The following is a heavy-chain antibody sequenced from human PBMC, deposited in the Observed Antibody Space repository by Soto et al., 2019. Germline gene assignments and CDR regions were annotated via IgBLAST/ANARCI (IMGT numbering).Heavy chain of an antibody. V-gene: IGHV5-51*01. CDR1: GDGFSSYW. CDR3: ARQQCYMVTLLTDAFDX. CDR2: IYPADSDT. D-gene: IGHD5-18*01. J-gene: IGHJ3*02. Sequence: CRKGSGDGFSSYWIAWLRQMPGQGLEWMGIIYPADSDTTYSSSFQGQATISADKTISTVYLQLSSTKASHTAMYYCARQQCYMVTLLTDAFDXWGQGTFVTVS.